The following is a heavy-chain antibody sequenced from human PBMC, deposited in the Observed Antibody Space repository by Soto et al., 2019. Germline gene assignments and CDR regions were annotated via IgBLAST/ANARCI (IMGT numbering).Heavy chain of an antibody. D-gene: IGHD3-3*01. CDR3: ARDDFWSGYTQYGSPRGYYYGMDV. Sequence: PGESLKISCKGSGYSFTSYWISWVRQMPGKGLEWMGRIDPSDSYTNYSPSFQGHVTISADKSISTAYLQWSSLKASDTAMYYCARDDFWSGYTQYGSPRGYYYGMDVWGQGTTVTVSS. CDR1: GYSFTSYW. J-gene: IGHJ6*02. V-gene: IGHV5-10-1*01. CDR2: IDPSDSYT.